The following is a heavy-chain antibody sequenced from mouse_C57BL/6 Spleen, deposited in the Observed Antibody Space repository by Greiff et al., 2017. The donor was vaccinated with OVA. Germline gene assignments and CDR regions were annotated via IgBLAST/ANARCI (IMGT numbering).Heavy chain of an antibody. CDR1: GFTFSSYA. CDR2: ISDGGSYT. J-gene: IGHJ1*03. CDR3: ARDHITTVVDWYFDV. Sequence: EVKLVESGGGLVKPGGSLKLSCAASGFTFSSYAMSWVRQTPEKRLEWVATISDGGSYTYYPDNVKGRFTISRDNAKNNLYLQMSHLKSEDTAMYYCARDHITTVVDWYFDVWGTGTTVTVSS. V-gene: IGHV5-4*01. D-gene: IGHD1-1*01.